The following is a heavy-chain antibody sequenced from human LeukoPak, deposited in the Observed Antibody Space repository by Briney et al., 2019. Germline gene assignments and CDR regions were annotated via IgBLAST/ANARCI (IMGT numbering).Heavy chain of an antibody. V-gene: IGHV3-23*01. CDR1: GFTFSSYA. CDR2: ISGSGGST. J-gene: IGHJ5*02. D-gene: IGHD6-19*01. CDR3: AREGGSGWYSGWFDP. Sequence: PGGSLRLSCAASGFTFSSYAMSWVRQAPGKGLEWVSVISGSGGSTYYADSVKGRFTISRDNSKNTLYLQMNSLRAEDTALYYCAREGGSGWYSGWFDPWGQGTLVTVSS.